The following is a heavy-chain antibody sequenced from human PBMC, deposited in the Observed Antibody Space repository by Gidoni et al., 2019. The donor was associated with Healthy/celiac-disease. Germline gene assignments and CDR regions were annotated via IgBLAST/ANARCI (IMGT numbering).Heavy chain of an antibody. CDR2: IIPIFGTA. Sequence: VQRGQSGAEVQKPGSSVKVLCKASGGTFSSDASSRVRQAPGQGLAWMGGIIPIFGTANYAQKFQGRVTITADKSTSTAYMELSSLRSEDTAVYYCARDRWELLRGDYYYYYGMDVWGQGTTVTVSS. V-gene: IGHV1-69*06. J-gene: IGHJ6*02. CDR3: ARDRWELLRGDYYYYYGMDV. CDR1: GGTFSSDA. D-gene: IGHD1-26*01.